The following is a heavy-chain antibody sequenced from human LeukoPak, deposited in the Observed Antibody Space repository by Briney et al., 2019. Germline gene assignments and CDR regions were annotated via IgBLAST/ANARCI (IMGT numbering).Heavy chain of an antibody. CDR1: GDSVSSNSAA. V-gene: IGHV6-1*01. CDR2: TYYRSKWYN. D-gene: IGHD3-10*01. J-gene: IGHJ5*02. Sequence: SQTLSLTCAISGDSVSSNSAAWHWIRQSPSRGLEWLGSTYYRSKWYNEYAVSVKSRITINPDTSKNQFSLQLNSVTPEDTAVYYCAKDRQCYYGSGSYYNFGFDPWGQGTLVTVSS. CDR3: AKDRQCYYGSGSYYNFGFDP.